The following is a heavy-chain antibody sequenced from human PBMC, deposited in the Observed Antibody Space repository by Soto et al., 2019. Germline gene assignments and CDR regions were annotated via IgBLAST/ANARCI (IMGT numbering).Heavy chain of an antibody. J-gene: IGHJ4*02. Sequence: SQTLSLTCAISGDSVSSNIVTWDWIRQSPSRGLEWLGRTYYRSQWFNDYAVSVKSRMTINADTSKNQFSLQLNYVTPEDTAVYYCARLIGTSWFVGWGQGTPITVSS. CDR3: ARLIGTSWFVG. CDR2: TYYRSQWFN. V-gene: IGHV6-1*01. CDR1: GDSVSSNIVT. D-gene: IGHD6-13*01.